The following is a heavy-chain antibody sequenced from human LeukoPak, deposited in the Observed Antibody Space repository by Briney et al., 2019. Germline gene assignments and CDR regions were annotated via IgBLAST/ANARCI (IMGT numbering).Heavy chain of an antibody. Sequence: ASVKVSCKASGDTFTGYYMHCVRQAPGQGLEWMGWINPNSGGTNYAQKFQGRVTMTRDTSISTAYMELSRLRSDDTAVYYCARDRYDYVWGAALWYFDYWGQGTLVTVSS. CDR2: INPNSGGT. V-gene: IGHV1-2*02. J-gene: IGHJ4*02. CDR3: ARDRYDYVWGAALWYFDY. D-gene: IGHD3-16*01. CDR1: GDTFTGYY.